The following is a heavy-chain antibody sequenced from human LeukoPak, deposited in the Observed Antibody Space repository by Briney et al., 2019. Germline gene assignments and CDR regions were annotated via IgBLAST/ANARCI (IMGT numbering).Heavy chain of an antibody. CDR2: ISGSGDST. D-gene: IGHD3-16*01. Sequence: PGGSLRLSCTASKFTFSNYAMSWVRQASGKGLEWVSAISGSGDSTYYADSVKGRFTISRDTSNNTLYLQMKSLRAEDTAVYYCAKDIYTIDALDIWGQGTMVTVSS. CDR1: KFTFSNYA. CDR3: AKDIYTIDALDI. J-gene: IGHJ3*02. V-gene: IGHV3-23*01.